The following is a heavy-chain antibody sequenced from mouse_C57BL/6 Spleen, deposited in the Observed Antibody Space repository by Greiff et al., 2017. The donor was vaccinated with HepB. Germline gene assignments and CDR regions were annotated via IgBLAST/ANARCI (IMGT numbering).Heavy chain of an antibody. CDR2: INYDGSST. Sequence: EVKVVESEGGLVQPGSSMKLSCTASGFTFSDYYMAWVRQVPEKGLEWVANINYDGSSTYYLDSLKSRFIISRDNAKNILYLQMSSLKSEDTATYYCARDYYYGSSYGYAMDYWGQGTSVTVSS. CDR1: GFTFSDYY. V-gene: IGHV5-16*01. D-gene: IGHD1-1*01. J-gene: IGHJ4*01. CDR3: ARDYYYGSSYGYAMDY.